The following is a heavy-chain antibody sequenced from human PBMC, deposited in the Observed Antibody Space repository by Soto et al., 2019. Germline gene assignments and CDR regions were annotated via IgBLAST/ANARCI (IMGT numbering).Heavy chain of an antibody. J-gene: IGHJ4*02. CDR2: ISSSSSYI. V-gene: IGHV3-21*01. CDR1: GFTFSSYS. D-gene: IGHD2-21*02. CDR3: ARGVDIVVVTAAYFDY. Sequence: GGSLRLSCAASGFTFSSYSMNWVRQAPGKGLEWVSSISSSSSYIYYADSVKGRFTISRDNAKNSLYLQMNSLRAEDTAVYYCARGVDIVVVTAAYFDYWGQGTLVTV.